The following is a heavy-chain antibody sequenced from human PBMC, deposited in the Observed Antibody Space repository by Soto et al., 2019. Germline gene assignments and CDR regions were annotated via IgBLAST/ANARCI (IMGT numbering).Heavy chain of an antibody. V-gene: IGHV4-4*02. Sequence: SETLSLTCAVSGVSISSGNWWACVRQSPQRGLEYIGEIFHDGTANYYPSFERRVAISVDTSKNQFSLKLTSVTAADTAIYFCARLVYDTRLNYMYFDFWGQGTLVTVSS. D-gene: IGHD3-10*01. J-gene: IGHJ4*02. CDR2: IFHDGTA. CDR3: ARLVYDTRLNYMYFDF. CDR1: GVSISSGNW.